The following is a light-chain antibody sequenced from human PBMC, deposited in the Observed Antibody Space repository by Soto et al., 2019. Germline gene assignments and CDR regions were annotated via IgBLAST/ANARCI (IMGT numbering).Light chain of an antibody. CDR2: DNS. CDR1: SFNVGSNY. V-gene: IGLV1-51*01. J-gene: IGLJ2*01. CDR3: GTWDDSLNAGV. Sequence: QSVLTQPPSMSAAPGQKVTISCSGSSFNVGSNYVSWYQQLPGTAPKLLIYDNSRRPSGIPDRISGSKSGTSATLGITGLQTGDEADYYCGTWDDSLNAGVFGRGTKLTVL.